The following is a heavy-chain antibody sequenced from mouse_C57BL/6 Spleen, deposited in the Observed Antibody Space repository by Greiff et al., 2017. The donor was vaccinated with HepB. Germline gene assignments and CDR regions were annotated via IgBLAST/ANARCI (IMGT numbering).Heavy chain of an antibody. CDR1: GYAFTNYL. J-gene: IGHJ4*01. CDR2: INPGSGGT. CDR3: ARSLYGYEDAMDY. Sequence: VQRVESGAELVRPGTSVKVSCKASGYAFTNYLIEWVKQRPGQGLEWIGVINPGSGGTNYNEKFKGKATLTADKSSSTAYMQLSSLTSEDSAVYFCARSLYGYEDAMDYWGQGTSVTVSS. D-gene: IGHD2-2*01. V-gene: IGHV1-54*01.